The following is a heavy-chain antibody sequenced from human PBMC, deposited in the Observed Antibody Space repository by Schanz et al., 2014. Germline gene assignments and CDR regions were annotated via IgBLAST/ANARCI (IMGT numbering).Heavy chain of an antibody. Sequence: VQLVESGGGVVQPGRSLRLSCAASGFTVSSNHMSWVRQAPGKGLEWVSALSGSGGSTYYADSVKGRFTISRDNSKNTLYLQMNGLRAEDTAVYYCAKQIHYDILTVTRNWGQGTLVTVSS. J-gene: IGHJ4*02. D-gene: IGHD3-9*01. CDR1: GFTVSSNH. CDR2: LSGSGGST. V-gene: IGHV3-23*04. CDR3: AKQIHYDILTVTRN.